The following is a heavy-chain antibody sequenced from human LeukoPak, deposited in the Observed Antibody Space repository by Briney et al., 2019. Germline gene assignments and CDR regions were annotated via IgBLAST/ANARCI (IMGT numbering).Heavy chain of an antibody. CDR2: ISYIGST. D-gene: IGHD3-10*01. J-gene: IGHJ4*02. V-gene: IGHV4-61*01. Sequence: PSETLSLTCTVSGGSISTDNYYWGWIRQPPGKGLEWIGYISYIGSTNYSPSLKSRVTISVDTSKNQFSLKLSSVTAADTAVYYCARATMVRGVTYYFDYWGQGTLVTVSS. CDR3: ARATMVRGVTYYFDY. CDR1: GGSISTDNYY.